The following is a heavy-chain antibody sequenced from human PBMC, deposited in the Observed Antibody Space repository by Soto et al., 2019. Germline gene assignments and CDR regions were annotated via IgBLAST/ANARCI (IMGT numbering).Heavy chain of an antibody. CDR1: GFTFSSYW. V-gene: IGHV3-7*05. D-gene: IGHD3-22*01. CDR2: IKQDGSEK. Sequence: EVQLVESGGGLVQPGGSLRLSCAASGFTFSSYWMSWVRQAPGKGLEWVANIKQDGSEKYYVDSVKGRFTIARDNAKNSQYLQMNSLRAADTAVYYCARGGTYYYDSSGYQTYYFDYWGQGTLVTVSS. CDR3: ARGGTYYYDSSGYQTYYFDY. J-gene: IGHJ4*02.